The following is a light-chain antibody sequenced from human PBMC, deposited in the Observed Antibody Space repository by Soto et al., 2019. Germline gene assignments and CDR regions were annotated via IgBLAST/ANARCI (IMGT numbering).Light chain of an antibody. CDR2: DVS. CDR3: SSYTSGSTRVV. J-gene: IGLJ2*01. Sequence: SVLTQPASVSGSPGQSITISCTGTGSDVGGYNYVSWYQQHPGKAPKVMIYDVSKRPSGISNRFSGSKSGNTASLTISGLQIEDEADYYCSSYTSGSTRVVFGGGTKLTVL. CDR1: GSDVGGYNY. V-gene: IGLV2-14*03.